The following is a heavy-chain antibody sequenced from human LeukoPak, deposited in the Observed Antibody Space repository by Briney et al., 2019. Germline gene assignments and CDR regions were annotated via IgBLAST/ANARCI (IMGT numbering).Heavy chain of an antibody. V-gene: IGHV3-74*01. CDR2: ISSDGTDI. Sequence: GGSRRLSCLASGFSFSSSWMHWVRQTPGKELLWLSRISSDGTDIKYADSVQGRFIISGDNAKNTLYLQMNNLRVEDTAVYYCARDQTQLGPTTVDYWGQGTLVTVSS. CDR3: ARDQTQLGPTTVDY. J-gene: IGHJ4*02. D-gene: IGHD2-2*01. CDR1: GFSFSSSW.